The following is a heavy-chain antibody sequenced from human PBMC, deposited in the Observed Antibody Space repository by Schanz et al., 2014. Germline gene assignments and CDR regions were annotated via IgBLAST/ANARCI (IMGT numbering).Heavy chain of an antibody. CDR3: VRDTDYHFDY. CDR1: GFSFSDYS. V-gene: IGHV3-74*01. Sequence: DVQLVESGGGLVQSGGSLRLSCAASGFSFSDYSMSWVRQAPGKGLVWVSRTSNDGSFTTFADSVKGRFTISRDNAKNTLYLQMNSLRAEDTAVYYCVRDTDYHFDYWGQGTLVTVSS. J-gene: IGHJ4*02. CDR2: TSNDGSFT. D-gene: IGHD4-17*01.